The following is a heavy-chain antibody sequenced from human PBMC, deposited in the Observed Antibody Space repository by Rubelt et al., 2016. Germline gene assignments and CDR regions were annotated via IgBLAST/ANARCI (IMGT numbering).Heavy chain of an antibody. V-gene: IGHV2-5*02. CDR2: IYWDDDK. CDR1: GFSLSTSGVG. J-gene: IGHJ6*02. CDR3: AHSRAPGTTDYYYYGMDV. D-gene: IGHD1-7*01. Sequence: QITLKESGPTLVKPTQTLTLTCTFSGFSLSTSGVGVGWIRQPPGKALEWLALIYWDDDKRYSPSLKSRLTITKDTSKNQVVLTMTNMDPVDTATYYCAHSRAPGTTDYYYYGMDVWGQGTTVTVSS.